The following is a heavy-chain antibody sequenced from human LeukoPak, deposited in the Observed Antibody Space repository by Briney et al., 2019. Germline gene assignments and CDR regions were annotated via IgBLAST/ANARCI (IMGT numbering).Heavy chain of an antibody. V-gene: IGHV5-51*01. J-gene: IGHJ5*02. Sequence: GESLKISCKASGYIYTSYWIGWVRQIPGKGLEWMGIIYPGDSDTRYSPSFQGQVTISADKSIGTAYLQWSSLKASDTAMYYCARVGSRHGYNWGDLWGQGTLVTVSS. D-gene: IGHD5-24*01. CDR3: ARVGSRHGYNWGDL. CDR1: GYIYTSYW. CDR2: IYPGDSDT.